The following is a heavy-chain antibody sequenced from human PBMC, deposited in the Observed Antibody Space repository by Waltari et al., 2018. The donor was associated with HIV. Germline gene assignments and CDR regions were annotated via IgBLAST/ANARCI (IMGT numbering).Heavy chain of an antibody. Sequence: QITLKESGPTLVKPTQTLTLTCTFSGFSLSTSGVGVGWIRQPPGKALEWLALIYWDDDKRYSPSLKSRLTITKDTSKNQVVLTMTNMDPVDTATYYCARAYDFWSDRGFDPWGQGTLVTVSS. CDR2: IYWDDDK. CDR3: ARAYDFWSDRGFDP. J-gene: IGHJ5*02. D-gene: IGHD3-3*01. V-gene: IGHV2-5*02. CDR1: GFSLSTSGVG.